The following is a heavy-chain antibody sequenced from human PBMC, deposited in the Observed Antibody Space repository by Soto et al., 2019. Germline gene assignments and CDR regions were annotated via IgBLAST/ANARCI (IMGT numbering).Heavy chain of an antibody. Sequence: QVQLVQSGAEVKKPGSSVKVSCKASGGTFSSYAISWVRQAPGQGLEWMGGIIPIFGTANYAQKFQGRVTFTADESTSTAYMELSSLRSEDTAVYYCAGESRYCSGGSCYFLPGIDYWGQGTLVTVSS. V-gene: IGHV1-69*12. J-gene: IGHJ4*02. CDR1: GGTFSSYA. D-gene: IGHD2-15*01. CDR3: AGESRYCSGGSCYFLPGIDY. CDR2: IIPIFGTA.